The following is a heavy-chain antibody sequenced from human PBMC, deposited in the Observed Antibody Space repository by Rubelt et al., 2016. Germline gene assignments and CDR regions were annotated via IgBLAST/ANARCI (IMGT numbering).Heavy chain of an antibody. Sequence: QLQLQESGPGLAKPSETLSLTCIVSGDSISSSSYYWGWIRQPPGKGLEWIGYIYNSGSTNYNPSLKSRVTISVDTSKNQFSLKLSSVTAADTAVYYCAREGMVRGELNFDYWGQGTLVTVSS. V-gene: IGHV4-61*05. J-gene: IGHJ4*02. CDR2: IYNSGST. CDR3: AREGMVRGELNFDY. CDR1: GDSISSSSYY. D-gene: IGHD3-10*01.